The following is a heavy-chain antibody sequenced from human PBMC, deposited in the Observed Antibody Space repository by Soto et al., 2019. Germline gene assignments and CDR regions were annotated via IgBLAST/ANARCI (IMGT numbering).Heavy chain of an antibody. CDR2: VYRTGST. J-gene: IGHJ4*02. CDR1: GGSFTSNNW. Sequence: LSLTCAVSGGSFTSNNWWTWVRQPPGQGLEWIGEVYRTGSTNYNPSLKSRVTISLDKSENQFSLKVTSLTAADTAVYYCASRDPGTSVDYWGQGTLVTVSS. CDR3: ASRDPGTSVDY. D-gene: IGHD1-7*01. V-gene: IGHV4-4*02.